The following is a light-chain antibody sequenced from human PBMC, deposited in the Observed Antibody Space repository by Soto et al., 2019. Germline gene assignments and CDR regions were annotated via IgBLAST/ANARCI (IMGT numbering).Light chain of an antibody. CDR1: QSISSD. CDR2: GAS. J-gene: IGKJ5*01. Sequence: EVGVPQSPATLSVSPGERATLSCRASQSISSDLAWYQQKPGQAPRLVIQGASTRATGIPARFSGSGSGTEFTLTISSLQSDDVAVYYCQQYNKWPPITFGQGTRLEIK. CDR3: QQYNKWPPIT. V-gene: IGKV3-15*01.